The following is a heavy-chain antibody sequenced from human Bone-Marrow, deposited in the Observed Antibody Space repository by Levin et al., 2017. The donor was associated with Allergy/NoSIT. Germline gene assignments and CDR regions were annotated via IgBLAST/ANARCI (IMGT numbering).Heavy chain of an antibody. V-gene: IGHV5-51*01. CDR3: AKAIDNYYGSGSYPPYY. Sequence: GESLKISCHSSGYSFTKDWIAWVRLMPGTGLEWIGIIYPGDSNTRYSPSFQGQVTISADKSISTVYLQWSSLKASDTAIYYCAKAIDNYYGSGSYPPYYWGQGTLVTVSS. CDR1: GYSFTKDW. CDR2: IYPGDSNT. D-gene: IGHD3-10*01. J-gene: IGHJ4*02.